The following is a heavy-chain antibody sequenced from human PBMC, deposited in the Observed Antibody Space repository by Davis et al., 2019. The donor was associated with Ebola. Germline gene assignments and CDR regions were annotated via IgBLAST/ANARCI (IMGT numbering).Heavy chain of an antibody. J-gene: IGHJ4*02. CDR3: ARTLTVYYYDSSGYLFDY. D-gene: IGHD3-22*01. V-gene: IGHV1-3*01. CDR1: GFILTNYA. Sequence: ASVKVSCKASGFILTNYAIHWVRQAPGQRLEWMGWINAGNGNTKYSQKFQGRVTITRDTSASTAYMELSSLRSEDTAVYYCARTLTVYYYDSSGYLFDYWGQGTLVTVSS. CDR2: INAGNGNT.